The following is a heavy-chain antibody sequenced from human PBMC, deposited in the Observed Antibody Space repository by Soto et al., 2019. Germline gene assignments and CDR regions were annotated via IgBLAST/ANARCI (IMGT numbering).Heavy chain of an antibody. V-gene: IGHV4-34*01. CDR2: INHSGST. CDR1: GGSFSGYY. Sequence: QVQLQQWGAGLLKPSETLSLTCAVYGGSFSGYYWSWIRQPPGKGLEWIGEINHSGSTNYNPSLKSRVTISVDTSKNQFSLKLSSVTAADTAVCYCARGGIVVVPAAMRSWNYWGQGTLVTVSS. D-gene: IGHD2-2*01. CDR3: ARGGIVVVPAAMRSWNY. J-gene: IGHJ4*02.